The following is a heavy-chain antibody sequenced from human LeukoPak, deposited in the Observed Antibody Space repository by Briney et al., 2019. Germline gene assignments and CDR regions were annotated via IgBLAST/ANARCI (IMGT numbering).Heavy chain of an antibody. CDR3: AKYADPHARFLEWLMSI. J-gene: IGHJ4*02. CDR2: ISGSGSST. Sequence: PGGSLRLSCAASGFTFSSYAMSWVRQAPGKGLEWVSAISGSGSSTYYADSVKGRFTISRDNSKNTLYLQMNSLRAEDTAVYYCAKYADPHARFLEWLMSIWGQGTLVTVSS. CDR1: GFTFSSYA. D-gene: IGHD3-3*01. V-gene: IGHV3-23*01.